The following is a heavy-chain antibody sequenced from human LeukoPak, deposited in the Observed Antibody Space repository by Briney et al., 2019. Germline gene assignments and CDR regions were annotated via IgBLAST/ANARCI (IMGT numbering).Heavy chain of an antibody. CDR3: ARASGGYNFDY. Sequence: SETLSLTCTVSGGSISSYYWSWIRQPPGKGLEWIEYIYYSGSTNYNPSLKSRVTISLDTSKNQFSLKLSSVTAADTAVYYCARASGGYNFDYWGQGTLVTVSS. D-gene: IGHD5-24*01. CDR1: GGSISSYY. CDR2: IYYSGST. V-gene: IGHV4-59*01. J-gene: IGHJ4*02.